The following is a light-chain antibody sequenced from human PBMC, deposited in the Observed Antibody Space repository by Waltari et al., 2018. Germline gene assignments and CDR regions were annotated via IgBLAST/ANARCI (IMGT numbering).Light chain of an antibody. CDR2: AAS. V-gene: IGKV1-39*01. CDR3: QQSYSTLFT. J-gene: IGKJ5*01. CDR1: QSIRSY. Sequence: DIQMTQSPSSVSASVGDRGTSTCRASQSIRSYLNWYQQKPGKAPKLLIYAASSLQGGVPSRFSGRGSGTDFTLSISSLQAEDFATYLCQQSYSTLFTFGQGTRLEIQ.